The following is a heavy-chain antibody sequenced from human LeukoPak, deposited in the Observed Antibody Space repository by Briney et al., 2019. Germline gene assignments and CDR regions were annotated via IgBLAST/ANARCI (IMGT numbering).Heavy chain of an antibody. CDR2: ISYDGSNK. J-gene: IGHJ4*02. D-gene: IGHD3-22*01. Sequence: PGRSLRLSCAASGFTFSSYAMHWVRQAPGKVLEWVAVISYDGSNKYYADSVKGRFTISRDNSKNTLYLQMNSLRAEDTAVYYCARDGGTRLKYSFGYGDFWGQGTLVTVSS. CDR1: GFTFSSYA. V-gene: IGHV3-30*04. CDR3: ARDGGTRLKYSFGYGDF.